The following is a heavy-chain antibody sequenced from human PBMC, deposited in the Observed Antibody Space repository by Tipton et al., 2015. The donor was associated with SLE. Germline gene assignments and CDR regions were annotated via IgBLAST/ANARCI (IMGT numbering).Heavy chain of an antibody. D-gene: IGHD6-13*01. CDR1: GFTFGDYA. CDR3: TRDLFEVISAGLTYNYYYMDV. V-gene: IGHV3-49*03. J-gene: IGHJ6*03. Sequence: SLRLSCRASGFTFGDYAMSWFRQAPGKGLEWLGFIRSRAQGGTTDYAASVEGRFTISRDDSRSIADLQMNSLKTEDTAVYYCTRDLFEVISAGLTYNYYYMDVWGKGTTVTVSS. CDR2: IRSRAQGGTT.